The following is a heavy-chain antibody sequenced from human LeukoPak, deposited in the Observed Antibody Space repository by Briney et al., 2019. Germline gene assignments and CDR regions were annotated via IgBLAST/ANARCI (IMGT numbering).Heavy chain of an antibody. CDR3: ARRAREYSHDAFDI. D-gene: IGHD5-18*01. J-gene: IGHJ3*02. V-gene: IGHV1-2*02. CDR2: INPNSRGT. CDR1: GYTFTDYY. Sequence: PRPSVKVSCKASGYTFTDYYMHWVRQASGQGLEWRGWINPNSRGTDSAQKFQGRFSMTRDTSISTAYMELSRLRSDDTAVYYCARRAREYSHDAFDIWGQGTMVTVSS.